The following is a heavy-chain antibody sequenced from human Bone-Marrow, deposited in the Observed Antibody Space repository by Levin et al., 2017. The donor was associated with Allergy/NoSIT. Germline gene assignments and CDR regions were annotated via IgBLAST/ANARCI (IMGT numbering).Heavy chain of an antibody. Sequence: PGGSLRLSCTVSGGSVSSESDYWSWVRQPPGKGLEWIGYISYSGSTNYNPSLKSRVTMSVDTSKNQFSLKLSSLTAADTAVYFCARGSTNYISWYFDLWGRGTLVTVSS. CDR2: ISYSGST. D-gene: IGHD4/OR15-4a*01. CDR1: GGSVSSESDY. V-gene: IGHV4-61*01. CDR3: ARGSTNYISWYFDL. J-gene: IGHJ2*01.